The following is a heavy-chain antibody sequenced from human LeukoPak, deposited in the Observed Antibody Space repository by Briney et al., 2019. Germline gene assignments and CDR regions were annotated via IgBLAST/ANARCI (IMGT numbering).Heavy chain of an antibody. CDR1: GFTFDDYA. D-gene: IGHD2-21*02. CDR3: AMHCGGDCYSEGDDAFDI. Sequence: GGSLRLSCAASGFTFDDYAMHWVRQAPGKGLEWVSVIYSGGSTYYADSVKGRFTISRDNAKNSLYLQMNSLRAEDTAVYYCAMHCGGDCYSEGDDAFDIWGQGTMVTVSS. J-gene: IGHJ3*02. V-gene: IGHV3-66*01. CDR2: IYSGGST.